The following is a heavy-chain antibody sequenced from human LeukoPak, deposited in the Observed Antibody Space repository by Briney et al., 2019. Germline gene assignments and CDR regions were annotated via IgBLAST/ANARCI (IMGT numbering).Heavy chain of an antibody. CDR3: ARSYGGQVRLSY. J-gene: IGHJ4*02. D-gene: IGHD5-18*01. Sequence: ASVKVSCKASGGTFSSYAISWVRQAPGQGLEWMGGIIPIFGTANYAQIFQGRVTITADKSTSTAYMELTSLRSEDTAVYYCARSYGGQVRLSYWGQGTLVTVSS. V-gene: IGHV1-69*06. CDR1: GGTFSSYA. CDR2: IIPIFGTA.